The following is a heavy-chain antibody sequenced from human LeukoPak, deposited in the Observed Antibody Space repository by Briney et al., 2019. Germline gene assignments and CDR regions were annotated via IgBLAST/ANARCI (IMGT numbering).Heavy chain of an antibody. J-gene: IGHJ4*02. CDR1: GFTFSSYA. CDR2: ISGSGGST. Sequence: GGSLRLSCAASGFTFSSYAMSWFRQAPGKGLEWVSAISGSGGSTYYADSVRGRFTISRDNSKNTLYLQMNSLRAEDTAVYYCAKGSVAWANWNYYFDYWGQGTLVTVSS. V-gene: IGHV3-23*01. CDR3: AKGSVAWANWNYYFDY. D-gene: IGHD1-7*01.